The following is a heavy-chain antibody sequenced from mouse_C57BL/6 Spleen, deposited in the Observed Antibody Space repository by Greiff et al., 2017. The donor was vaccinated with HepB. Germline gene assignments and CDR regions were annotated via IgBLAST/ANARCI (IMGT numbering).Heavy chain of an antibody. J-gene: IGHJ3*01. V-gene: IGHV14-2*01. D-gene: IGHD1-1*01. Sequence: EVQLQQSGAELVKPGASVKLSCTASGFNIKDYYMHWVKQRTEQGLEWIGRIDPEDGEPKYAPKFQGKATITAETSSNPAYLQLSSLTSEDTAGYYCAITMYYGSSPGWFAYWGQGTLVTVSA. CDR2: IDPEDGEP. CDR1: GFNIKDYY. CDR3: AITMYYGSSPGWFAY.